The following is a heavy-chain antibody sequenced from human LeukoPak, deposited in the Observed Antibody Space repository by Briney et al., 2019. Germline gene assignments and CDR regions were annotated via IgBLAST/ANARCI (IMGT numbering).Heavy chain of an antibody. CDR1: GFTFNNYA. J-gene: IGHJ4*02. CDR3: AKDGVGTTLYPHYFHY. CDR2: ITTAAT. Sequence: GGSLRLSCAASGFTFNNYAMTWVRPAPGKGLEWVSSITTAATYCADSVKGRFTISRDSSQNTLYLQMDSLRVEDTAIYYCAKDGVGTTLYPHYFHYWGQGTLVTVSS. V-gene: IGHV3-23*01. D-gene: IGHD2-2*01.